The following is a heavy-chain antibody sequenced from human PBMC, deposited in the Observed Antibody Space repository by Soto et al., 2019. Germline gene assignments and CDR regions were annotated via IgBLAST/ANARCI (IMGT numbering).Heavy chain of an antibody. CDR1: GFTFSSYG. CDR3: ARSGSGYDPYYYYGMDV. J-gene: IGHJ6*02. CDR2: IWYDGSNK. D-gene: IGHD5-12*01. Sequence: PGGSLRLSCAASGFTFSSYGMHWVRQAPGKGLEWVAVIWYDGSNKYYADSVKGRFTISRDNSKNTLYLQMNSLRAEDTAVYYCARSGSGYDPYYYYGMDVWGQGTTVTVSS. V-gene: IGHV3-33*01.